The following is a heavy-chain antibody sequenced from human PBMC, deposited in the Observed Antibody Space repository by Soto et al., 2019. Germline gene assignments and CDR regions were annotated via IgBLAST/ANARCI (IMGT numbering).Heavy chain of an antibody. V-gene: IGHV1-69*02. Sequence: ASVKVSCKASGGTFSSYTISWVRQAPGQGLEWMGRIIPILGIANYAQKFQGRVTITADKSTSTAYMELSSLRSEDTAVYYCATYGDNNWFDPWGQGTLVTVSS. CDR1: GGTFSSYT. D-gene: IGHD4-17*01. CDR3: ATYGDNNWFDP. J-gene: IGHJ5*02. CDR2: IIPILGIA.